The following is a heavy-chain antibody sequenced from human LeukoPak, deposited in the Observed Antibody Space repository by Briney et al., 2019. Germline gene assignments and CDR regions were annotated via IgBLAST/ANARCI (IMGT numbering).Heavy chain of an antibody. J-gene: IGHJ4*02. V-gene: IGHV3-66*01. D-gene: IGHD5-12*01. CDR3: ARVTVDSGYDYFDY. CDR2: IYSDGST. Sequence: GGPLRLSCAASGLTVSSNYMSWVRQAPGKGLEWVSIIYSDGSTYYADSVKGRLTISRDNSKNTLYLQMNSLRAEDTAVYYCARVTVDSGYDYFDYWGQGTLVTVSS. CDR1: GLTVSSNY.